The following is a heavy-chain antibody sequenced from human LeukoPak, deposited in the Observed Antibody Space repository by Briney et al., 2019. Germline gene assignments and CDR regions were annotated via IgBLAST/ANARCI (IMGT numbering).Heavy chain of an antibody. CDR3: AKVSGDYGSGSYYTLDF. J-gene: IGHJ4*02. Sequence: PGGSLRLSCAASGFTFSSYGMHWVRQAPGKGLEWVAVISYDESTTYYADSVKGRFTISRDNSKNTLYLQMNSLRAVDTAVYYCAKVSGDYGSGSYYTLDFWGQGTLVTVSS. D-gene: IGHD3-10*01. V-gene: IGHV3-30*18. CDR1: GFTFSSYG. CDR2: ISYDESTT.